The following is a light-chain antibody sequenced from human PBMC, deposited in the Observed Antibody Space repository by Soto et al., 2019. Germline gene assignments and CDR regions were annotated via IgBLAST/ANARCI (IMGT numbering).Light chain of an antibody. Sequence: QSALTQPPSASGSPGQSVTISCTGTSSDIGGYDYVSWYQQHPDKAPKLMIYDVIKRPSGVPDRFSGSKSGNTASLTIYGLQAEDEADYHCCSYAGSYTHVFGTGTKLTVL. J-gene: IGLJ1*01. CDR2: DVI. CDR1: SSDIGGYDY. CDR3: CSYAGSYTHV. V-gene: IGLV2-11*01.